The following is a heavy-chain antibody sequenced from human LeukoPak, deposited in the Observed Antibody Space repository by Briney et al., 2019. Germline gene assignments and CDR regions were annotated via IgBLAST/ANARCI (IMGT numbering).Heavy chain of an antibody. CDR3: ARAVGPFDY. CDR1: GFTFNVYG. CDR2: IWNDGSNK. Sequence: GMSLRLSCAASGFTFNVYGIHWVRQAPGKGLEWVAVIWNDGSNKYYADSVKGRFAISRDNSKDTLYLQMNSLGVEDTAVYYCARAVGPFDYWGQGTLVTVSS. D-gene: IGHD3-16*01. V-gene: IGHV3-33*01. J-gene: IGHJ4*02.